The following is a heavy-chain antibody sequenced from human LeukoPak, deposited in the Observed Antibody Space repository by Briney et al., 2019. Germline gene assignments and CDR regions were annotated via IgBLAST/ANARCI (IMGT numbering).Heavy chain of an antibody. CDR1: GASFSGYF. CDR2: INHSGST. Sequence: PSETLSLTCAVYGASFSGYFWSWIRQPPGKGLEWIGEINHSGSTNYNPSLKRRVTISVDTSKNQFSLKLTSVTAADTAVYYCARGTTSGEVDYWGQGTLVTVSS. V-gene: IGHV4-34*01. CDR3: ARGTTSGEVDY. J-gene: IGHJ4*02. D-gene: IGHD3-10*01.